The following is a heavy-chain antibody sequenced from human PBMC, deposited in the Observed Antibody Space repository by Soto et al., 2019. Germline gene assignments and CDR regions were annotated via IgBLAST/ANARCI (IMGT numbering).Heavy chain of an antibody. J-gene: IGHJ5*02. CDR2: IDSDGSST. CDR1: GSTFSEYW. CDR3: AKSNRFDL. V-gene: IGHV3-74*01. Sequence: VGPLRLSCAATGSTFSEYWLNWVRQAPGKGLVLVSRIDSDGSSTSYADSVKGRFTISRDNAKNTLYLQMNSLRAEDTAVYYCAKSNRFDLCGQGTLVTVSS.